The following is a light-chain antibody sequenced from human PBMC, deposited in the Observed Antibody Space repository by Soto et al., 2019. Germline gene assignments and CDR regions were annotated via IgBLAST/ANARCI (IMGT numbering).Light chain of an antibody. Sequence: DLQMTQSPSTLSESVGDTVKVTCRASQSVSGWLAWYRQKPGKAPKLLIHDATSLESGVPSRFSGSGSGTEFTLTISSLQPDDFATYYCQQYSSYWTFAQGTKVDI. CDR1: QSVSGW. J-gene: IGKJ1*01. V-gene: IGKV1-5*01. CDR2: DAT. CDR3: QQYSSYWT.